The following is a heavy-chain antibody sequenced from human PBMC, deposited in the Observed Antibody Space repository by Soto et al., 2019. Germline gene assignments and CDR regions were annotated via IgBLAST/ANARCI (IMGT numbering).Heavy chain of an antibody. CDR1: GFTLSSYW. V-gene: IGHV3-7*01. CDR3: ARDLPIVTTIRNYYHMDV. CDR2: IKQDGSEK. J-gene: IGHJ6*03. Sequence: EVQLVESGGGLVQPGGSLRLSCAASGFTLSSYWMSWVRQAPGKGLEWVANIKQDGSEKHDVDSVKGRFTISRDTAKNSLYLHMNSLRAEDTAVYYCARDLPIVTTIRNYYHMDVWRKGTTVTVSS. D-gene: IGHD5-12*01.